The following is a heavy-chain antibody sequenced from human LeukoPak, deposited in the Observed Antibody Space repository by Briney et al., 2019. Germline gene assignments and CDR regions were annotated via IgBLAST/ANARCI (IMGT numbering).Heavy chain of an antibody. J-gene: IGHJ4*02. CDR3: ARSPTSYDFWSGYYTRDPFFDY. V-gene: IGHV1-18*01. CDR1: GYTFTSYG. CDR2: ISAYNGNT. Sequence: ASVKVSCTASGYTFTSYGISWVRQAPGQGLEWMGWISAYNGNTNYAQKLQGRVTMTTDTSTSTAYMELRSLRSDDTAVYYCARSPTSYDFWSGYYTRDPFFDYWGQGTLVTVSS. D-gene: IGHD3-3*01.